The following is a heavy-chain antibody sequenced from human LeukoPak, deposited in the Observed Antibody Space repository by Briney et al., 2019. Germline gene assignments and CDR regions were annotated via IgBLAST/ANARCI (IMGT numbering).Heavy chain of an antibody. D-gene: IGHD2-15*01. CDR1: GYTFTSYG. J-gene: IGHJ5*02. CDR2: ISAYNGNT. CDR3: ARVGIVVVVAATPVFDP. V-gene: IGHV1-18*01. Sequence: GASVKVSCKASGYTFTSYGISWVRQAPGQGPEWMGWISAYNGNTNYAQKLQGRVTMTTDTSTSTAYMELRSLRSDDTAVYYCARVGIVVVVAATPVFDPWGQGTLVTVSS.